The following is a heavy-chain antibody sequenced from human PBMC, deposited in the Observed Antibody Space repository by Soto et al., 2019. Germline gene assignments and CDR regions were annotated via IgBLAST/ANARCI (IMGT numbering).Heavy chain of an antibody. CDR3: TRGPRVDSAGTGAH. CDR1: GFSFSTYW. D-gene: IGHD6-13*01. V-gene: IGHV3-74*03. Sequence: DVQLVESGGGLAQPGGSLRLSCTASGFSFSTYWMHWVRQVPGKGPVWVSRISGDGNTTTYADSVKGRFTISRDNANNILYLETNTLRAEDTAVYHCTRGPRVDSAGTGAHWGQGTLVTVSS. J-gene: IGHJ4*02. CDR2: ISGDGNTT.